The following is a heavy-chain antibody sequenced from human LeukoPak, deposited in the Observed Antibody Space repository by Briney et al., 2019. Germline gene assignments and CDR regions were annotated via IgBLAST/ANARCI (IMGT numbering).Heavy chain of an antibody. CDR3: ARHYGSGSYYNLDPFDP. Sequence: SETLSLTCTVSGGSISSSSYYWGWIRQPPEKGLEWIGSIYYSGSTYYNPSLKSRVTISVDTSKNQFSLKLSSVTAADTAVYYCARHYGSGSYYNLDPFDPWGQGTLVTVSS. CDR2: IYYSGST. V-gene: IGHV4-39*01. D-gene: IGHD3-10*01. CDR1: GGSISSSSYY. J-gene: IGHJ5*02.